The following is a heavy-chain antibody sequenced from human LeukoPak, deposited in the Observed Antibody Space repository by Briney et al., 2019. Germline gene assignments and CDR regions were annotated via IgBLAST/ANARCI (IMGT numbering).Heavy chain of an antibody. CDR1: GFTFDDYA. J-gene: IGHJ4*02. CDR3: GKDKDFGVDPPYYFDY. CDR2: ISWNSGSI. Sequence: GGSLRLSCAASGFTFDDYAMHWVRQAPGKGLEWVSGISWNSGSIGYADSVKGRFTIARANAKNSLYLQMTGLSADDTALYYCGKDKDFGVDPPYYFDYWGQGTLVTVSS. V-gene: IGHV3-9*01. D-gene: IGHD3-3*01.